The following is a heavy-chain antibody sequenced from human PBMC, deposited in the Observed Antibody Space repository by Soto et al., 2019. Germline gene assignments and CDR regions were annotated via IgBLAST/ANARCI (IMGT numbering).Heavy chain of an antibody. CDR3: ARLGRDTAMALGIKQ. J-gene: IGHJ4*02. D-gene: IGHD5-18*01. CDR1: GGSISSYY. V-gene: IGHV4-59*08. CDR2: IYYSGST. Sequence: PSETLSLTCTVSGGSISSYYWSWIRQPPGKGLEWIGYIYYSGSTNYNPSLKSRVTISVDTSKNQFSLKLSSVTAADTAVYYCARLGRDTAMALGIKQWGQGTLVTVS.